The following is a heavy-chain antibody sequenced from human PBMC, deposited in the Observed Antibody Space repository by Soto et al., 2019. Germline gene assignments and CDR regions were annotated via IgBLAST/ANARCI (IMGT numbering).Heavy chain of an antibody. CDR2: IYPDDSRT. Sequence: GASLKISCKGYGYRFSTHWIGWVRQSPGEGLELMGIIYPDDSRTAYSPSFQGHVFISVDKSLGAAFLQWTSLKGSETATYYCVSQMPGEYGMDVWGPGTTVTVSS. CDR3: VSQMPGEYGMDV. V-gene: IGHV5-51*01. CDR1: GYRFSTHW. J-gene: IGHJ6*02. D-gene: IGHD3-10*01.